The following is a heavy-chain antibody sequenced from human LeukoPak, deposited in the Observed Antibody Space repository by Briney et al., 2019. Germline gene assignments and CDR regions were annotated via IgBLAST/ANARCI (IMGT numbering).Heavy chain of an antibody. Sequence: SETLSLTCTVSGGSISSYYWSWIRQPPGQGLEWIGYIYYSGSTNYNPSLKSRVTISVDTSKNQFSLKLSSVTAADTAVYYCARDSVGTVDYWGQGTLVTVSS. CDR3: ARDSVGTVDY. D-gene: IGHD1-14*01. V-gene: IGHV4-59*01. CDR1: GGSISSYY. CDR2: IYYSGST. J-gene: IGHJ4*02.